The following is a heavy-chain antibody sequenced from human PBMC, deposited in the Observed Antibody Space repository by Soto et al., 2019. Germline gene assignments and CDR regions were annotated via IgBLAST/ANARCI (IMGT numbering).Heavy chain of an antibody. Sequence: EVQLVESGGGLVQPGGSLRLSCEASGFTFSSYSMNWVRQAPGKGLEWVSYISSSSSTIYYADSVKGRFTISRDNAKNSLYLQMNSLRAEDTAVYYCARDLGRYMGDNFDYWGQGTLVTVSS. CDR1: GFTFSSYS. V-gene: IGHV3-48*01. D-gene: IGHD1-26*01. CDR2: ISSSSSTI. CDR3: ARDLGRYMGDNFDY. J-gene: IGHJ4*02.